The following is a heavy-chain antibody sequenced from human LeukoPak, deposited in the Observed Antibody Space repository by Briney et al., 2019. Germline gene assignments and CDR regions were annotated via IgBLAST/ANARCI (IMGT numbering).Heavy chain of an antibody. CDR2: ITGNGGST. D-gene: IGHD1-1*01. CDR1: GFTFSNYA. J-gene: IGHJ4*02. Sequence: GGSLRLSCAASGFTFSNYAMTWVRQAPGKGLEWVSSITGNGGSTHYADSVKGRFSISRDNSKNTLYLQMDSLRAEDTAVYYCANTKQFEYWGQGTLVTVSS. V-gene: IGHV3-23*01. CDR3: ANTKQFEY.